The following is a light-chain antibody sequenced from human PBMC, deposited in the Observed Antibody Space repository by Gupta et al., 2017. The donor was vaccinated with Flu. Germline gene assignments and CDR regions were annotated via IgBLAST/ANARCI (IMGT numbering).Light chain of an antibody. CDR1: DIGSNS. J-gene: IGLJ3*02. V-gene: IGLV3-21*02. Sequence: SSVLTQSPSLSVAPGQTARIPCGGNDIGSNSVHCYQQKQGQAPGRVVYNDNDRHSGIPELGSASNSGNNETPPIITVEADDDADEYCHVWASDGDWVFGAGTKVTVL. CDR2: NDN. CDR3: HVWASDGDWV.